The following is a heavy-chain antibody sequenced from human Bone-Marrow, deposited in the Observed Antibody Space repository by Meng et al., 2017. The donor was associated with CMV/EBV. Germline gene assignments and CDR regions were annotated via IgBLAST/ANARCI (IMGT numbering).Heavy chain of an antibody. Sequence: SETLSLTCAVYGGSFSGYYWSWIRQPPGKGLEWIGEINHSGSTNYNPSLKSRVTISVDTSKNQFSLKLRSVTAADTAVYYCARGWYYYGMDVWGQGTTVTVSS. CDR1: GGSFSGYY. CDR3: ARGWYYYGMDV. V-gene: IGHV4-34*01. CDR2: INHSGST. J-gene: IGHJ6*02.